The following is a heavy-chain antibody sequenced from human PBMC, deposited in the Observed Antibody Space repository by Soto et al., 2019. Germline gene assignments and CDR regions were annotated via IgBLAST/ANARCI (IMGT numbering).Heavy chain of an antibody. Sequence: PGGSLRLSCAASGFTVSSNYMSWVRQAPGKGLEWVSVIYSGGSTYYADSVKGRFTISRDNSKNTLYLQMNSLRAEDTAVYYCARDYGEMALGYWGQGTLVTVSS. CDR3: ARDYGEMALGY. CDR2: IYSGGST. CDR1: GFTVSSNY. D-gene: IGHD3-16*01. J-gene: IGHJ4*02. V-gene: IGHV3-53*01.